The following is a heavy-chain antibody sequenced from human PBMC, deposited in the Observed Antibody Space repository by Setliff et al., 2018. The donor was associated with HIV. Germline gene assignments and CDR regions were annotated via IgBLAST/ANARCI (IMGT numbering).Heavy chain of an antibody. CDR1: GFTFSSYP. CDR2: ISNSSPGNT. Sequence: GGSLRLSCAASGFTFSSYPMTWVRQAPGKGLEWVSAISNSSPGNTYYADSVRGRFTISRDNSKNTLFLQMNSLRAEDTAVYYRGTYYYGSGKIDYWGQGTLVTVSS. CDR3: GTYYYGSGKIDY. D-gene: IGHD3-10*01. J-gene: IGHJ4*02. V-gene: IGHV3-23*01.